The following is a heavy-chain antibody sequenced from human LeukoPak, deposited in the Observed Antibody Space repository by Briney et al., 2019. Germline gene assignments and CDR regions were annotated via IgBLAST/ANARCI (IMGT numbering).Heavy chain of an antibody. Sequence: SGPTLVKPTQTLTLTCTFSGFSLSTSGVGVGWIRQPPGKALEWPALIYWDDDKRYSPSLKSRLTITKDTSKNQVVLTMTNMDPVDTATYYCAHSRIRYFDWLLYPYYFDYWGQGTLVTVSS. CDR2: IYWDDDK. J-gene: IGHJ4*02. D-gene: IGHD3-9*01. CDR1: GFSLSTSGVG. CDR3: AHSRIRYFDWLLYPYYFDY. V-gene: IGHV2-5*02.